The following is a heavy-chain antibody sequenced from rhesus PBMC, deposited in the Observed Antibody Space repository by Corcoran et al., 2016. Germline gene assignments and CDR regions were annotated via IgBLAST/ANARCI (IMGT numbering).Heavy chain of an antibody. Sequence: QVQLQESGPAVVKPSETLSLTCAVSGGSISDSYRWSWIRQPPWKGLEWIGYIYGSSTSTNYNPSLKGLVTMSKDTSKNQSFLKLSSVTAADTAVYYGARDGYSWNNAFEDWGQGVLVTVSS. V-gene: IGHV4S10*01. CDR2: IYGSSTST. J-gene: IGHJ4*01. CDR3: ARDGYSWNNAFED. CDR1: GGSISDSYR. D-gene: IGHD1-20*01.